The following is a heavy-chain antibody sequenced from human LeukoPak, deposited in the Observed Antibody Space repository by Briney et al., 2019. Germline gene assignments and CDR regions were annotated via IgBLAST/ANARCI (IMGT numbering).Heavy chain of an antibody. V-gene: IGHV1-69*13. CDR3: ARELKDFWSGLNTNDAFDI. Sequence: ASVKVSCKASGGTFSSYAISWVRQAPGQGLEWMGGIIPIFGTANYAQKFQGRVTITADESTSTAYMELSSLRSEGTAVYYCARELKDFWSGLNTNDAFDIWGQGTMVTVSS. J-gene: IGHJ3*02. CDR1: GGTFSSYA. D-gene: IGHD3-3*01. CDR2: IIPIFGTA.